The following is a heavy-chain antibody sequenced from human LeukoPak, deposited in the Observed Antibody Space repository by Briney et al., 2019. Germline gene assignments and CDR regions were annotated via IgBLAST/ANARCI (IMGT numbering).Heavy chain of an antibody. V-gene: IGHV3-23*01. Sequence: PGGSLRLSCAASGFTFSNYAMSWVRQAPGKGLEWVSGMSSSGGTTYYADSVKGRFTISRDKSKNTLCLQMNSLRAEDTAVYYCAKRAVAAVAGSRFDYWGQGALVTVPS. CDR1: GFTFSNYA. J-gene: IGHJ4*02. CDR2: MSSSGGTT. CDR3: AKRAVAAVAGSRFDY. D-gene: IGHD6-19*01.